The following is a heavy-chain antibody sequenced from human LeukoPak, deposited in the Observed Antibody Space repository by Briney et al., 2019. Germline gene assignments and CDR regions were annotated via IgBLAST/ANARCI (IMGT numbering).Heavy chain of an antibody. D-gene: IGHD6-19*01. Sequence: GGSLRLSCAASGFTFSSYWMHWVRQAPGKGLVWASRINSDGSSTSYADSVKGRFTISRDNAKNTLYLQMNSLRAEDTAVYYCATSLMSSGWYGSGFDYWGQGTLVTVSS. V-gene: IGHV3-74*01. CDR2: INSDGSST. CDR3: ATSLMSSGWYGSGFDY. CDR1: GFTFSSYW. J-gene: IGHJ4*02.